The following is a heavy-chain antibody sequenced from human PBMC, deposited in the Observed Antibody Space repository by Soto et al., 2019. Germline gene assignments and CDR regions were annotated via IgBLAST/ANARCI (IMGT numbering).Heavy chain of an antibody. CDR3: ARSVEGHFDY. J-gene: IGHJ4*02. D-gene: IGHD6-19*01. CDR2: ITSDTNTI. CDR1: GFRFNIYS. Sequence: EVQLVESGGGLVQPGGSLRLTCVASGFRFNIYSMNWIRQAPGKGLEWSSYITSDTNTIKYADSVKGRFIISRDNVKNLVYLQMNSLRDEDTAVYFCARSVEGHFDYWGQGAVVTVSS. V-gene: IGHV3-48*02.